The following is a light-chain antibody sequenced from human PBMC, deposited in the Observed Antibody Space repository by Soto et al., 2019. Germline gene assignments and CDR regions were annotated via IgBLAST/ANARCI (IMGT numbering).Light chain of an antibody. V-gene: IGKV3D-20*02. CDR1: QSVSSNY. CDR2: GAS. CDR3: QQRSNWPGT. Sequence: EIVLTQSPGPLSLSPGERATLSCRASQSVSSNYLAWYQQKPGQAPSLLIYGASTRATGIPARFSGSGSGTEFTLTISSLEPEDFAVYYCQQRSNWPGTFGQGTRLEI. J-gene: IGKJ5*01.